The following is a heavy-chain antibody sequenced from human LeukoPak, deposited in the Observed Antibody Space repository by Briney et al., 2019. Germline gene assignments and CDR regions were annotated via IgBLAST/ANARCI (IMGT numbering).Heavy chain of an antibody. CDR3: ARVGYSYGYYYYYMDV. CDR1: GGSISSYC. Sequence: SETLSLTCTVSGGSISSYCWSWIRQPPGKGLEWIGYIYYSGSTNYNPSLKSRVTISVDTSKNQFSLKLSSVTAADTAVYYCARVGYSYGYYYYYMDVWGKGTTVTISS. CDR2: IYYSGST. D-gene: IGHD5-18*01. V-gene: IGHV4-59*01. J-gene: IGHJ6*03.